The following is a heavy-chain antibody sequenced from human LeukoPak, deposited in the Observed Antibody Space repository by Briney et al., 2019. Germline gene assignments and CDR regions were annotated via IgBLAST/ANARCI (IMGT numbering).Heavy chain of an antibody. V-gene: IGHV3-48*03. CDR2: ISSSGSTI. J-gene: IGHJ6*02. Sequence: GGSLRLSCAASGFTFSSYEMNWVRQAPGKGLEWVSYISSSGSTIYYADSVKGRFTISRDNAKNSLYLQMNSLRAEDTAVYYCARFPNFGGIAAAGRYYYYYYGMDVWGQGTTVTVSS. CDR1: GFTFSSYE. D-gene: IGHD6-13*01. CDR3: ARFPNFGGIAAAGRYYYYYYGMDV.